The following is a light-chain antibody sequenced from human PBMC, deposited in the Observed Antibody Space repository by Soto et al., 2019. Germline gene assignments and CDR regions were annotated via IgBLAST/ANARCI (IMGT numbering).Light chain of an antibody. Sequence: QSVLTQPPSVSGAPGQRVTISCTGSSSNIGAGYDVNWYQQLPGTAPKLLIYGNNNRPSGVPDRFSGPKSGTSASLDITGLQAEDEADYYCQSYDSRLSAVVFGGGTKLTVL. CDR3: QSYDSRLSAVV. J-gene: IGLJ2*01. V-gene: IGLV1-40*01. CDR2: GNN. CDR1: SSNIGAGYD.